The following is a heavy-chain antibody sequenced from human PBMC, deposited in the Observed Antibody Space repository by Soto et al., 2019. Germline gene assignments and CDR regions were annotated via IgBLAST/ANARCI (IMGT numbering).Heavy chain of an antibody. CDR1: AYTFTSYV. V-gene: IGHV1-18*04. D-gene: IGHD3-3*01. CDR2: ISAYNGNT. J-gene: IGHJ4*02. CDR3: ARDIPGRDVLRFLEWLETFDY. Sequence: AAVKVSCKASAYTFTSYVISWVLQAPGQGLERMGWISAYNGNTNYAQKLQGRVTMTTDTSTSTAYMELRSLRSDDTAVYYCARDIPGRDVLRFLEWLETFDYWGQGTLVTVSS.